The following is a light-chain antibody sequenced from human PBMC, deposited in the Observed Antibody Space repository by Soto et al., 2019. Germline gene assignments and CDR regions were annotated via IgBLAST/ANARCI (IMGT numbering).Light chain of an antibody. CDR2: GAS. V-gene: IGKV3-20*01. CDR3: QQYGSSPT. J-gene: IGKJ3*01. Sequence: EVVLTQSPGTLSLSPGERATLSCRASQSVSSSYLAWYQQKPGQAPRLLIYGASNRATGIPDRFSGSGSGTDSTLTISRLEPEDFAVYYCQQYGSSPTFGPGTKVDI. CDR1: QSVSSSY.